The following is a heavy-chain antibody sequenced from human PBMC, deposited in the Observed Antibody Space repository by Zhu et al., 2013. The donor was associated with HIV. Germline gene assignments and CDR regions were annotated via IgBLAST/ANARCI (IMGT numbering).Heavy chain of an antibody. CDR2: IIPVSGAT. D-gene: IGHD3-10*01. V-gene: IGHV1-2*02. CDR3: ATHAGSGKFSSPYYFDF. J-gene: IGHJ4*02. Sequence: QVQLVQSGAEVKKPGASVKVSCKDSGYTFTGRYMHWVRQAPGQGLEWVGRIIPVSGATKYAQKFQERVTMTRDTSITTVYMELNSLRSDDTAIYYCATHAGSGKFSSPYYFDFWAREPWSPPPQ. CDR1: GYTFTGRY.